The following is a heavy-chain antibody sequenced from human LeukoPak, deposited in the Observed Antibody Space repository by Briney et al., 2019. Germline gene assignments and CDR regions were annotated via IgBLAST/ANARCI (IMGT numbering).Heavy chain of an antibody. CDR3: AILQQWLGRDSFDY. CDR2: ITSSSYI. Sequence: GGSLRLSCAASGFTFSSYTINWVRQAPGKGLEWASSITSSSYIYYADSVKGRFTISRDNSKNTLYLQMNSLRAEDTAVYYCAILQQWLGRDSFDYWGQGTLVTVSS. J-gene: IGHJ4*02. D-gene: IGHD6-19*01. V-gene: IGHV3-21*04. CDR1: GFTFSSYT.